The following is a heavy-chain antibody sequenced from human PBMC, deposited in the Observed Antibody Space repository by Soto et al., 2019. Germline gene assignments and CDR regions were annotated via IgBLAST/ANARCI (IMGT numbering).Heavy chain of an antibody. D-gene: IGHD2-15*01. Sequence: PGGSLRLSCAASGFTFSSYGMHWVRQAPGKGLEWVAVIWYDGSNKYYADSVKGRFTISRDNSKNTLYLQMNRLRAEDTAVYYCARGRLRKPLDYWGQGTLVTVSS. CDR3: ARGRLRKPLDY. CDR1: GFTFSSYG. J-gene: IGHJ4*02. CDR2: IWYDGSNK. V-gene: IGHV3-33*01.